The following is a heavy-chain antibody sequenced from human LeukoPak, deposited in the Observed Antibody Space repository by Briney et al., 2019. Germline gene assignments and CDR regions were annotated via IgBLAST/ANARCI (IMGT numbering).Heavy chain of an antibody. D-gene: IGHD3-22*01. CDR1: GFTFSSYG. V-gene: IGHV3-30*02. J-gene: IGHJ4*02. CDR2: IRYDGSNK. Sequence: PGGSLRLSCAASGFTFSSYGMHWVRQAPGKGLEWVAFIRYDGSNKYYADSVKGRFTISRDNSKNTLYLQMNSLRAEDTALYYCARRTYYYDSSGYHPVRGLDYWGQGTLVTVSS. CDR3: ARRTYYYDSSGYHPVRGLDY.